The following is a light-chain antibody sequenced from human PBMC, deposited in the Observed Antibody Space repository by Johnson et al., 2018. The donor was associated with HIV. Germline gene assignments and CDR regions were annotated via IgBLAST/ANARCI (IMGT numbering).Light chain of an antibody. CDR3: GTWDSSLSAGV. Sequence: QSVLTQPPSVSAAPGQRVTISCSGSSSNIGNDSVSWYQQLPGTAPELLIYENNRRPSGIPDRFSGSKSGTSVTLAITGLQTGDEADYYCGTWDSSLSAGVFGTGTTVTVL. V-gene: IGLV1-51*02. J-gene: IGLJ1*01. CDR1: SSNIGNDS. CDR2: ENN.